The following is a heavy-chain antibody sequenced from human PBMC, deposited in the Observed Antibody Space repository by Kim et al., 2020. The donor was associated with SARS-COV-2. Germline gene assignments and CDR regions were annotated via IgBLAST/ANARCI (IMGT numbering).Heavy chain of an antibody. CDR3: ARDTTSIPDY. CDR2: GIQ. Sequence: GIQYYADSVKGRFTISRDDSQNTLYLQMNSLRAEDTALYYCARDTTSIPDYWGQGTLVTVSS. V-gene: IGHV3-33*01. J-gene: IGHJ4*02. D-gene: IGHD2-2*01.